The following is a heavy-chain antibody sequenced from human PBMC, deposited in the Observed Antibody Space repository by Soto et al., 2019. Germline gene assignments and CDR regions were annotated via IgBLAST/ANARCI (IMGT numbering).Heavy chain of an antibody. CDR1: GFTFSSYG. CDR3: AAYGDYVPDY. D-gene: IGHD4-17*01. J-gene: IGHJ4*02. V-gene: IGHV3-30*03. Sequence: GGSLRLSCAASGFTFSSYGMHWVRQAPGKGLEWVAVISYDGSNKYYADSVKGRFTISRDNSKNTLYLQMNSLRAEDTAVYYCAAYGDYVPDYWGQGTLVTVSS. CDR2: ISYDGSNK.